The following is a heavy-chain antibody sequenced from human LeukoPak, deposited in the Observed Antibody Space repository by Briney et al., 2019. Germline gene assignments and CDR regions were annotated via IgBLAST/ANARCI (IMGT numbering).Heavy chain of an antibody. CDR1: GFTFSSYA. J-gene: IGHJ4*02. V-gene: IGHV3-23*01. CDR2: ISGSGSNT. CDR3: AKLGDILTGYPYYFDY. D-gene: IGHD3-9*01. Sequence: PGGSLRLSCAASGFTFSSYAMSWVRQAPGKGLEWVSTISGSGSNTYYADSVKGRFTISRDNSKNTLYLQMNSLRAEDTAVYYCAKLGDILTGYPYYFDYWGQGILVTVSS.